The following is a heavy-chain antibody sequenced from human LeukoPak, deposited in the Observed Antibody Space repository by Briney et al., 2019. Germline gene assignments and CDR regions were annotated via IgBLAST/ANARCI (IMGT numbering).Heavy chain of an antibody. CDR3: ATSRVFDY. CDR2: IRYDGSNK. V-gene: IGHV3-30*02. CDR1: GFTFSSYG. Sequence: GGSLRLSCAASGFTFSSYGMHWVRQAPGKGLEWVAFIRYDGSNKYYADSVKGRFTISRDNAKKTLYLDMNSLRVDDTAIYYCATSRVFDYWGQGILVTVSS. J-gene: IGHJ4*02.